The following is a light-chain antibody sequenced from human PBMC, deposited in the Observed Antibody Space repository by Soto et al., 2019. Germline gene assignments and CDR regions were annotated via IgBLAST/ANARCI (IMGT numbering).Light chain of an antibody. V-gene: IGKV1-39*01. J-gene: IGKJ1*01. CDR2: AAS. CDR3: QQTYSTAWT. CDR1: QSITTY. Sequence: DIQMAQSPSSLSASIGDRVTITCRASQSITTYLNWYQQKPGKAPNLLIYAASSLQGGVPSGFSGSGSGTDFTLTISSLQPEDFATYYCQQTYSTAWTFGQGTKVDLK.